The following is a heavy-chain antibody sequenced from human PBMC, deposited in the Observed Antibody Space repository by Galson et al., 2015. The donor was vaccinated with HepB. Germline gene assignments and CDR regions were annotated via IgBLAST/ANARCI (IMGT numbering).Heavy chain of an antibody. CDR2: IGTSGNYA. D-gene: IGHD3-16*01. V-gene: IGHV3-21*01. CDR1: GFTFTTYS. J-gene: IGHJ4*02. Sequence: LRLSCAASGFTFTTYSMNWVRQAPGKGLEWVSSIGTSGNYAYYADSVKGRFTISRDNAKNSLSLEMNSLSADDTAVYYCSRHYGADFWGQGTLVTVSS. CDR3: SRHYGADF.